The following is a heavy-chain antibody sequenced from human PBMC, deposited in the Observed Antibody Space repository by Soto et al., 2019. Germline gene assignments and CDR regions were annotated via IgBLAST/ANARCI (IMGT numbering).Heavy chain of an antibody. CDR1: GFTFSSYA. V-gene: IGHV3-23*01. J-gene: IGHJ4*02. CDR3: AKDSRVRSNSYDRGDD. CDR2: IFGSTGRT. Sequence: EVQLLESGGGLVQPGGSLRLSCAASGFTFSSYAMNWVRQAPGQGLEWVSAIFGSTGRTFYADSVKGRFTISRDNPQNTLYLQMNGLRAEDTAIYYCAKDSRVRSNSYDRGDDWGRGTLVTVSS. D-gene: IGHD3-10*01.